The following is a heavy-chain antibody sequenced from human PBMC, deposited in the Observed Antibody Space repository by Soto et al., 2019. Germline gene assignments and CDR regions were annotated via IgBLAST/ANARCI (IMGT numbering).Heavy chain of an antibody. CDR3: GRDWGRVVVVAASPLYYFDY. D-gene: IGHD2-15*01. CDR2: INPNSGGT. V-gene: IGHV1-2*04. Sequence: GASVKVSCKASGYTFTGYYMHWVRQAPGQGLEWMGWINPNSGGTNYAQKFQGWVTMTRDTSISTAYMELSRLRSDDTAVYYCGRDWGRVVVVAASPLYYFDYWGQGTLVTVSS. CDR1: GYTFTGYY. J-gene: IGHJ4*02.